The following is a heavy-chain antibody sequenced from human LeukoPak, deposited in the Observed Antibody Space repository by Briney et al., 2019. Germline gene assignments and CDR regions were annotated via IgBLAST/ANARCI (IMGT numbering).Heavy chain of an antibody. V-gene: IGHV1-46*01. J-gene: IGHJ5*02. Sequence: ASVKVSCKASGFPFSSYYIHWVRQAPGQGLEWMGLINPSVGSTSYAQKFQDRVTMTWDTSTSTVYVELSNLRSADTAVYYCARYLAWFDPWGQGTLVIVSS. CDR1: GFPFSSYY. CDR2: INPSVGST. CDR3: ARYLAWFDP.